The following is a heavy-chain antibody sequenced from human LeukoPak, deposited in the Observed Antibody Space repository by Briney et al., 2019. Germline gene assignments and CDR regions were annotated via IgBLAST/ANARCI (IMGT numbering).Heavy chain of an antibody. J-gene: IGHJ3*02. Sequence: ASVKVSCKASGHTFTVYYIHWVRQAPGQGLEWMGWITLNSGDTKYAQKFQGRVTMTRDTSISTAYMELSRLTSDDTAVYYCAALSRDDAFDIWGQGTMVTVSS. CDR1: GHTFTVYY. V-gene: IGHV1-2*02. CDR2: ITLNSGDT. CDR3: AALSRDDAFDI.